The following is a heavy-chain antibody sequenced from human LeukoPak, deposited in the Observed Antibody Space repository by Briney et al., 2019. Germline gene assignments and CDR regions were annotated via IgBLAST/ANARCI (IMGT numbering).Heavy chain of an antibody. Sequence: GGSLRLSCAASGFTFSSYGMHWVRQAPGKGLEWVAFIRYDGSNKYYADSVKGRFTISRDNSKNTLYLQMNSLRAEDTAVYYCAKIPTYYDFWSGYYFDYWGQGTLVTVSS. CDR3: AKIPTYYDFWSGYYFDY. J-gene: IGHJ4*02. CDR2: IRYDGSNK. D-gene: IGHD3-3*01. V-gene: IGHV3-30*02. CDR1: GFTFSSYG.